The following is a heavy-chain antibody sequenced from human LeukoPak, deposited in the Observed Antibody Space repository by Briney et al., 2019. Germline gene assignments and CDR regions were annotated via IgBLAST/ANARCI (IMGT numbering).Heavy chain of an antibody. J-gene: IGHJ3*02. Sequence: SETLSLTCAVYGGSFCGYYWSWIRQPPGKGLEWIGEINHSGSTNYNPSLKSRVTISVDTSKNQFSLKLSSVTAADTAVYYCARRRSKNIVVVPAASRLAAFDIWGQGTMVTVSS. D-gene: IGHD2-2*01. CDR3: ARRRSKNIVVVPAASRLAAFDI. CDR1: GGSFCGYY. V-gene: IGHV4-34*01. CDR2: INHSGST.